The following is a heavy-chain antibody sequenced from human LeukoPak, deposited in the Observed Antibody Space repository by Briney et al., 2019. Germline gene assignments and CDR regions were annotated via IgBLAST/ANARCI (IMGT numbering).Heavy chain of an antibody. CDR1: GFTVSSNS. J-gene: IGHJ4*02. V-gene: IGHV3-23*01. CDR2: ISASGGST. Sequence: GGSLRLSCTVSGFTVSSNSMSWVRQAPGKGLEWVSAISASGGSTYYADSVKGRFTISRDNSKNTLYLQMNSLRAEDTAVYYCAKDLEGYYDSGSYPPELGYWGQGTLVTVSS. CDR3: AKDLEGYYDSGSYPPELGY. D-gene: IGHD3-10*01.